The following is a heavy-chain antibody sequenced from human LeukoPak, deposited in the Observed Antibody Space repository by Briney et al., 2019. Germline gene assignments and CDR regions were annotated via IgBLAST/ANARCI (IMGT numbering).Heavy chain of an antibody. Sequence: ASVKVSCKVSGYTFTDFYMHWVRQAPGKGLEWMGLVDPEDGKTIYAEKFQGRITITADTSTDTVYMELSSLRSEDTAVYYCARAYYYDSGRVGGYAFDIWGQGTMVTVSS. V-gene: IGHV1-69-2*01. CDR2: VDPEDGKT. J-gene: IGHJ3*02. D-gene: IGHD3-22*01. CDR3: ARAYYYDSGRVGGYAFDI. CDR1: GYTFTDFY.